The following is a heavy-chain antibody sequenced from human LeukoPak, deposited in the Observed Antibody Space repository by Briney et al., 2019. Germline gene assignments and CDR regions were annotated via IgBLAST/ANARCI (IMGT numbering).Heavy chain of an antibody. CDR1: GYTFTGYY. Sequence: ASVKVSCKASGYTFTGYYMHWVRQAPGQGLEWMGWINPNSGGTNYAQKFQGRVTMTRDTSISTAYMELSRLRPDDTAVYYCARAGYDFWSGSLYFDYWGQGTLVTVSS. V-gene: IGHV1-2*02. CDR2: INPNSGGT. D-gene: IGHD3-3*01. CDR3: ARAGYDFWSGSLYFDY. J-gene: IGHJ4*02.